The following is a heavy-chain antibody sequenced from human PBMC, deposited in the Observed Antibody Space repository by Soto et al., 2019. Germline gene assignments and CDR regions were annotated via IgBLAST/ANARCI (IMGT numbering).Heavy chain of an antibody. V-gene: IGHV4-30-4*01. Sequence: SETLSLTCTVSGGSISSGDYYWSWIRQPPGKDLEWIGYIYYSGSTYYNPSLKSRVTISVDTSKNQFSLKLSSVTAADTAVYYCARVGVYGGRYYYYGMDVWGQGTTVTVSS. CDR3: ARVGVYGGRYYYYGMDV. CDR2: IYYSGST. CDR1: GGSISSGDYY. D-gene: IGHD3-16*01. J-gene: IGHJ6*02.